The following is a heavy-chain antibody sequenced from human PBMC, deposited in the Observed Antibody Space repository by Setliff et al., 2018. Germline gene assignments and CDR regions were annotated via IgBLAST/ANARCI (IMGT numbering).Heavy chain of an antibody. Sequence: GESLKISCKGSGYSFTTYWIGWVRQMPGKGLEWMGIIYPDDSDTRYSPSFQGQVTISADKSISTAYLQWSSLKASDTAMYYCAEGNNWNYVPGDYFDFWGQGTLVTVSS. CDR2: IYPDDSDT. J-gene: IGHJ4*02. D-gene: IGHD1-7*01. CDR3: AEGNNWNYVPGDYFDF. CDR1: GYSFTTYW. V-gene: IGHV5-51*01.